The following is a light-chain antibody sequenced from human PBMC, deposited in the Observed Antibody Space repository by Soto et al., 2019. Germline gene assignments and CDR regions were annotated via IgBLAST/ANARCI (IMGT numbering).Light chain of an antibody. CDR1: SSDVGNYNY. J-gene: IGLJ1*01. CDR2: NVN. V-gene: IGLV2-14*01. Sequence: QSVLTQSASVSGSPGQSITISCTGTSSDVGNYNYVSWYQQHPGEVPKLIIFNVNNRPSGVSNRFSGSKSGNTASLTFSGLQAEDEAAYYCSSFTSSTTYVFGTGTKVTVL. CDR3: SSFTSSTTYV.